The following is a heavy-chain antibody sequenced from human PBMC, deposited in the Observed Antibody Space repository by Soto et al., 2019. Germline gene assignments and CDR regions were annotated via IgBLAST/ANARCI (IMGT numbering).Heavy chain of an antibody. J-gene: IGHJ6*02. CDR1: GFTFTSSA. CDR3: AAERDDVSPQYYGMDV. V-gene: IGHV1-58*02. CDR2: IVVGSGNT. D-gene: IGHD3-16*01. Sequence: GASVKDSCKASGFTFTSSAMQWVRQARGQRLEWIGWIVVGSGNTNYAQKFQERVTITRDMSTSTAYMELSSLRSEDTAVYYCAAERDDVSPQYYGMDVWGQGTTVTVSS.